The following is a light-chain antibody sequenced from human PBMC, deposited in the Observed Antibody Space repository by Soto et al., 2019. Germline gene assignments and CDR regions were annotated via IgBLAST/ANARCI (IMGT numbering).Light chain of an antibody. V-gene: IGKV3-15*01. CDR1: QSVSSN. J-gene: IGKJ5*01. Sequence: EIEMTQSPDTLYVSPGERATLSCRASQSVSSNLAWYQQKPGQAPRLLIYGASTRATGIPARFSGSVSGTDFTLTITRLEPEDFAVFYCQQYGSSEIIFGQGTRLEIK. CDR3: QQYGSSEII. CDR2: GAS.